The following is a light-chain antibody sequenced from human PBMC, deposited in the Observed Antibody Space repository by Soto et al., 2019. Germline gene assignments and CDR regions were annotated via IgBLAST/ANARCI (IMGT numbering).Light chain of an antibody. CDR3: ASWDDTRKAVV. V-gene: IGLV1-44*01. CDR1: SSNIGSNT. Sequence: QSVLTQPPSASGTPGQRVTISCSGSSSNIGSNTVTWYQHLPGTAPKLLIYSNDQRPSGVPDRFSRSKSGTSASLAISGRQSEDEADYYCASWDDTRKAVVFGGGTKLTVL. CDR2: SND. J-gene: IGLJ2*01.